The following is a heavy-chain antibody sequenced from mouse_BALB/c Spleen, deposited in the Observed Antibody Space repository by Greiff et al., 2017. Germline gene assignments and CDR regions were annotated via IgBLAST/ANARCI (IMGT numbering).Heavy chain of an antibody. CDR3: ARERDYDYDWFAY. V-gene: IGHV1S29*02. CDR1: GYTFTDYN. CDR2: IYPYNGGT. Sequence: EVQLQQSGPELVKPGASVKISCKASGYTFTDYNMHWVKQSHGKSLEWIGYIYPYNGGTGYNQKFKDKATLTADKSSSTAYMQLSSLTSEDSAVYYCARERDYDYDWFAYWGQGTLVTVSA. D-gene: IGHD2-4*01. J-gene: IGHJ3*01.